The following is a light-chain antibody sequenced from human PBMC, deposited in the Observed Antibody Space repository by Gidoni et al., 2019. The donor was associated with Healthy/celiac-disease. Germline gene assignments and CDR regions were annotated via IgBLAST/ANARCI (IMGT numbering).Light chain of an antibody. CDR1: QSVLYSSNNKNY. CDR2: WAS. J-gene: IGKJ3*01. Sequence: DIVMTQSPDSLAVSLGERATINCKSSQSVLYSSNNKNYLAWYQQKPGQPPKLLIYWASTRESGVPDRFRGRGSGTDFTLTISSLQAEDVAVYYCQQYYSTPLTFGPGTKVDIK. CDR3: QQYYSTPLT. V-gene: IGKV4-1*01.